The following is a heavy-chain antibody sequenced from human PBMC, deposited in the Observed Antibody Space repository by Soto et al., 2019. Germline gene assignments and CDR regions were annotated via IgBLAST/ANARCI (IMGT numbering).Heavy chain of an antibody. J-gene: IGHJ6*02. Sequence: SETLSLTCSVSGGSISSSNHYWGWTRQPPGKGLEWIGSIYYSGRANYNASLKSRVSISLDTSNYQFSLKLSSVTAADTAVYYCARDGDGRMTTNPYYYNGMDVWGPGTTVTVSS. V-gene: IGHV4-39*07. CDR1: GGSISSSNHY. D-gene: IGHD4-4*01. CDR2: IYYSGRA. CDR3: ARDGDGRMTTNPYYYNGMDV.